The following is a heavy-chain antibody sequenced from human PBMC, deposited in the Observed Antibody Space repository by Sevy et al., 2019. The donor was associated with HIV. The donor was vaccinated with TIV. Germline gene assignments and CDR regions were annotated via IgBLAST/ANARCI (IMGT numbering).Heavy chain of an antibody. J-gene: IGHJ3*02. D-gene: IGHD3-10*01. V-gene: IGHV4-38-2*01. CDR3: ARNPDYYGSGSRGAFDI. CDR1: GYSISSGYY. CDR2: IYHSGST. Sequence: SETLSLTCAVSGYSISSGYYWGWIRQPPGKGLEWIGSIYHSGSTYYNPSLKSRVTISVDTSKNQFSLKLSSVTAADTAVYYCARNPDYYGSGSRGAFDIWGQGTMVTVSS.